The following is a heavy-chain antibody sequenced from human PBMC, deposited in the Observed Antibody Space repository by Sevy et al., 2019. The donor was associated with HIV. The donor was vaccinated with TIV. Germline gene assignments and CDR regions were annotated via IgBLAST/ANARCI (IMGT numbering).Heavy chain of an antibody. J-gene: IGHJ3*02. Sequence: GGSLRLSCAASGFTFSRNGMHWVRQAPGKGLEWVAFMPSDGSNKYYADSVKGRFTISRDNSKNTLYLQMNSLRAEDTAVYYCARARGFYYDSSGYSAGRVDAFDIWGQGTMVTVSS. CDR2: MPSDGSNK. D-gene: IGHD3-22*01. CDR3: ARARGFYYDSSGYSAGRVDAFDI. CDR1: GFTFSRNG. V-gene: IGHV3-30*02.